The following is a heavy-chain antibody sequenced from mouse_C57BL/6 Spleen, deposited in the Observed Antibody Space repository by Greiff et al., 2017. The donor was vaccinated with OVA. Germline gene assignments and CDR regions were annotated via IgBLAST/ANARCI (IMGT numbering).Heavy chain of an antibody. Sequence: EVQRVESGGGLVKPGGSLKLSCAASGFTFSDYGMHWVRQAPEKGLEWVAYISSGSSTIYYADTVKGRFPISRDNAKNTLFLQMTSLRSEDTAMYYCARPEDGYYDYYAMDYWGQGTSVTVSS. CDR3: ARPEDGYYDYYAMDY. D-gene: IGHD2-3*01. CDR2: ISSGSSTI. J-gene: IGHJ4*01. CDR1: GFTFSDYG. V-gene: IGHV5-17*01.